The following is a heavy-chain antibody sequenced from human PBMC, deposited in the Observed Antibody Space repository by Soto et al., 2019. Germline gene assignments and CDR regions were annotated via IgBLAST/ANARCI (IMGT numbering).Heavy chain of an antibody. CDR3: ARENANDY. J-gene: IGHJ4*02. CDR2: ISGGSNYK. CDR1: GFTFSHSY. V-gene: IGHV3-21*06. Sequence: EVQLVESGGDVVKPGGSLRLSCAASGFTFSHSYMNWVRQTPGKGLEWVSSISGGSNYKYYADSVKGRFSVSRDNANNLLYLQMNSLRVDDTAVYYCARENANDYWGQGTLVTVSS. D-gene: IGHD1-1*01.